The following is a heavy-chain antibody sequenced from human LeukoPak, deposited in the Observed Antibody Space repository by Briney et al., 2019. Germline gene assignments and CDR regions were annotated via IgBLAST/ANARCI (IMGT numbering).Heavy chain of an antibody. V-gene: IGHV4-31*03. CDR3: ARAGGDHSSSWYRGRYNWFDP. CDR2: IYYSGST. J-gene: IGHJ5*02. CDR1: GGSISSGGYY. D-gene: IGHD6-13*01. Sequence: SETLSLTCTVSGGSISSGGYYWSWIRQHPGKGLEWIGYIYYSGSTYYNPSLKSRVTISVDTSKNQFSLKLSSVTAADTAVYYCARAGGDHSSSWYRGRYNWFDPWGQGTLVTVSS.